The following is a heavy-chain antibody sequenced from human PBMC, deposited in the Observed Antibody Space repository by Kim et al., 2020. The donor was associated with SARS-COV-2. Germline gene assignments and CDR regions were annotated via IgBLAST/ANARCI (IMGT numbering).Heavy chain of an antibody. CDR3: ARDGRDSGYDLDAFDI. V-gene: IGHV4-31*03. D-gene: IGHD5-12*01. CDR2: IYYSGST. CDR1: GGSISSGGYY. J-gene: IGHJ3*02. Sequence: SETLSLTCTVSGGSISSGGYYWSWIRQHPGKGLEWIGYIYYSGSTYYNPSLKSRVTISVDTSKNQFSLKLSSVTAADTAVYYCARDGRDSGYDLDAFDIWGQGTMVTVSS.